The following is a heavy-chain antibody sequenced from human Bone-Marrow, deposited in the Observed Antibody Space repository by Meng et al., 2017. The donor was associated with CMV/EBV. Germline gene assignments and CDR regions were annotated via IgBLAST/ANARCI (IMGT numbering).Heavy chain of an antibody. V-gene: IGHV3-66*02. CDR3: ARDRDGQGIWFDP. CDR1: GVTVRSNY. CDR2: IYSGGST. J-gene: IGHJ5*02. Sequence: CAASGVTVRSNYMSWVRQAPGKGLEWVSVIYSGGSTYDADSVKGRFTISRDNSKNTLYLQMNSLRAEDTAVYYCARDRDGQGIWFDPWGQGTLVTVSS. D-gene: IGHD5-24*01.